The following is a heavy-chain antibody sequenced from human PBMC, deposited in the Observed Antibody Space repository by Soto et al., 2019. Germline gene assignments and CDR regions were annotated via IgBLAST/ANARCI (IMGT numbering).Heavy chain of an antibody. CDR2: IIPIFGTA. J-gene: IGHJ6*02. V-gene: IGHV1-69*01. Sequence: QVQLVQSGAEVKKPGSSVKVSCKASGGTFSSYAISWVRQAPGQGLEWMGGIIPIFGTANYAQKFQGRVTITADESTSTAYMELSSMRSEDTAVYYCAREQRVVRGVITSPFVDVWGQGTTVTVSS. CDR1: GGTFSSYA. D-gene: IGHD3-10*01. CDR3: AREQRVVRGVITSPFVDV.